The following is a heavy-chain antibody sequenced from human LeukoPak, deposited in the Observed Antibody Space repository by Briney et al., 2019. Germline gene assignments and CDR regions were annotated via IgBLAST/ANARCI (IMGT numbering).Heavy chain of an antibody. CDR3: AREHYDFWSGYRDY. CDR2: IYTSGST. CDR1: GGSISSGSYY. V-gene: IGHV4-61*02. Sequence: PSETLSLTCTVSGGSISSGSYYWSWIRQPAGKGLGWIGRIYTSGSTNYNPSLKSRVTISVDTSKNQFSLKLSSVTAADTAVYYCAREHYDFWSGYRDYWGQGTLVTVSS. D-gene: IGHD3-3*01. J-gene: IGHJ4*02.